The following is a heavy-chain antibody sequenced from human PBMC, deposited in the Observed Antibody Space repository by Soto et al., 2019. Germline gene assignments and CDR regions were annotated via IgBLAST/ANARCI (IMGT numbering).Heavy chain of an antibody. J-gene: IGHJ4*02. V-gene: IGHV3-11*06. CDR2: ISSSSSYT. CDR1: GFTFSDYY. Sequence: GGSLSLSCAASGFTFSDYYMSWIRQAPGKGLEWVSYISSSSSYTNYADSVKGRFTISRDNAKNSLYLQMNSLRAEDTAVYYCARDLWFGELPSPLANWGQGTLVTVSS. D-gene: IGHD3-10*01. CDR3: ARDLWFGELPSPLAN.